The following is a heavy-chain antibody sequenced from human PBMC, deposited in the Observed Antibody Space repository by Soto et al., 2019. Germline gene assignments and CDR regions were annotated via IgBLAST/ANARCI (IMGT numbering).Heavy chain of an antibody. CDR2: INAGNCNT. V-gene: IGHV1-3*01. D-gene: IGHD6-19*01. Sequence: QVQLVQSGAEVKKPGASVKVSCKASGYTFTSYAMHWVRQAPGQRLEWMGWINAGNCNTKYSQKFQGRVTITRDTSASTAYMELSSLRSEDTAVYYCARVSGIAVAEVWGQGTLVTVSS. J-gene: IGHJ4*02. CDR1: GYTFTSYA. CDR3: ARVSGIAVAEV.